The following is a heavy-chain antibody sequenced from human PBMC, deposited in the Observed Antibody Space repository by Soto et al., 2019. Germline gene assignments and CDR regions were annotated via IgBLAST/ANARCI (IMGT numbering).Heavy chain of an antibody. Sequence: SQTLSLTCAISGDSVSSNSAAWNWIRQYPSSCLEWLGRTYYRSKWNNHYAVSVKSRTTINPDTSKNQFSLQLNSVTPDVKDMYYCARGKYYSYGYSYYAMDVWGQGTTVTVSS. CDR1: GDSVSSNSAA. D-gene: IGHD5-18*01. J-gene: IGHJ6*02. CDR3: ARGKYYSYGYSYYAMDV. CDR2: TYYRSKWNN. V-gene: IGHV6-1*01.